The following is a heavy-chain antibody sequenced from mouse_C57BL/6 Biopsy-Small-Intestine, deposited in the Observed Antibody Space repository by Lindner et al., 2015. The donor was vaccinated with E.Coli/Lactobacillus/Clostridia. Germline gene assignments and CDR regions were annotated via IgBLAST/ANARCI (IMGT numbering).Heavy chain of an antibody. Sequence: VQLQESGPELVKPGASVKLSCKASGYAFSSSWMNWVKQRPGKGLEWIGRIYPGDGDTDYNGKFKGKATLTADKSSSTAYMQLSSLTSEDSAVYFCADGYYGGVPYWGQGTLVTVSA. V-gene: IGHV1-82*01. CDR1: GYAFSSSW. CDR3: ADGYYGGVPY. J-gene: IGHJ3*01. D-gene: IGHD2-3*01. CDR2: IYPGDGDT.